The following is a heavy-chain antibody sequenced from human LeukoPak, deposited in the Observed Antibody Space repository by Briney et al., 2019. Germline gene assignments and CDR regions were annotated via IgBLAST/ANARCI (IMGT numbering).Heavy chain of an antibody. V-gene: IGHV4-39*07. Sequence: SETLSLTCTVSGGSISSSSYYWGWIRQPPGKGLEWIVSIYYSGSTYYNPSLKSRVTISVDTSKNQFSLKLSSVTAADTAVYYCARDSGDSWLDPWGQGTLVTVSS. CDR3: ARDSGDSWLDP. D-gene: IGHD2-21*01. CDR2: IYYSGST. J-gene: IGHJ5*02. CDR1: GGSISSSSYY.